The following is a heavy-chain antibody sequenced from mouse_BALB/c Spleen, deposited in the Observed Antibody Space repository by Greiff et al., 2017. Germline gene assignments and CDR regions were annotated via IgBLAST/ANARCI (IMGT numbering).Heavy chain of an antibody. CDR1: GFTFSSYG. J-gene: IGHJ4*01. CDR2: ISSGGSYT. CDR3: ARHFYYDYDGYAMDY. D-gene: IGHD2-4*01. Sequence: EVKLMESGGDLVKPGGSLKLSCAASGFTFSSYGMSWVRQTPDKRLEWVATISSGGSYTYYPDSVKGRFTISRDNAKNTLYLQMSSLKSEDTAMYYCARHFYYDYDGYAMDYWGQGTSVTVSS. V-gene: IGHV5-6*01.